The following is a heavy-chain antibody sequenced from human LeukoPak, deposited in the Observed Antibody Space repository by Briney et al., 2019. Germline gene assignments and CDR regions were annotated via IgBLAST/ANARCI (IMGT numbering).Heavy chain of an antibody. D-gene: IGHD5-24*01. Sequence: GASVKVSCKASGYTFTGYYMHWVRQAPGQGVEWMGRINPNSGGTNYYQKFQGSVTMTRDTSISTAYMELSRLRSADTAVYSCARERDGYLNDWGQGTLVTVSS. CDR1: GYTFTGYY. V-gene: IGHV1-2*06. J-gene: IGHJ4*02. CDR3: ARERDGYLND. CDR2: INPNSGGT.